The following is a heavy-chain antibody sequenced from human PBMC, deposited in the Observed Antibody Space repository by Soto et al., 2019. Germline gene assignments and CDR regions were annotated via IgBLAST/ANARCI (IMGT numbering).Heavy chain of an antibody. CDR3: PRGYSYCDY. V-gene: IGHV3-30-3*01. D-gene: IGHD5-18*01. J-gene: IGHJ4*02. CDR1: GFTFSSYA. CDR2: ISYDGSNK. Sequence: QVQLVESGGGVVQPGRSLRLSCAASGFTFSSYAMHWVRQAPGKGLEWVAVISYDGSNKDYADSVKGRFTISRDNSKNTLYLQMNSLRAEDTAVYYCPRGYSYCDYWGQGTLVTVSS.